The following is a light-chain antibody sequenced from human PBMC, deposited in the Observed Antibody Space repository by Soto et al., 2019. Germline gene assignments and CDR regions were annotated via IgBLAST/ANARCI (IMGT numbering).Light chain of an antibody. CDR3: SSFAGSPVV. CDR1: RSDVGGYNY. CDR2: DVS. J-gene: IGLJ2*01. Sequence: QSALTQPRSVSGSPGQSFTISCTETRSDVGGYNYVSWYQQHPGKAPKLMIYDVSKRPSGVPDRFSGSKSGNTASLTISGLQAEDEADYYCSSFAGSPVVFGGGTKVTVL. V-gene: IGLV2-11*01.